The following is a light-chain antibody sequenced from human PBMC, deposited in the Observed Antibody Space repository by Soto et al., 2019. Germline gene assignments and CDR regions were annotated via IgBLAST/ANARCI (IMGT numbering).Light chain of an antibody. CDR3: QQYNNWPSIT. CDR1: QSVSSNY. Sequence: ENVLTQSPGTLSLSPGERATLSCRASQSVSSNYLAWCQQKPGQAPRLLIYDASTRATGIPARFSGSGSGTEFTLTISSLQSEDFAVYYCQQYNNWPSITFGQGTRLEIK. V-gene: IGKV3-15*01. J-gene: IGKJ5*01. CDR2: DAS.